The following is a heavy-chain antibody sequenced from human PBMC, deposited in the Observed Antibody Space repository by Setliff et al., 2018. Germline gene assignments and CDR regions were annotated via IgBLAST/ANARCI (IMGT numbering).Heavy chain of an antibody. D-gene: IGHD5-12*01. V-gene: IGHV4-61*02. CDR2: VYKSGTT. CDR1: GDSLSSGSYF. CDR3: ARVGGLLVATMPFDY. Sequence: SETLSLTCTVSGDSLSSGSYFWTWIRQPAGKGLEWIGRVYKSGTTNYSPALKSRVTLSIDTSSNEFSLKLRSVTVADTAVYFCARVGGLLVATMPFDYWGPGTLVTVSS. J-gene: IGHJ4*02.